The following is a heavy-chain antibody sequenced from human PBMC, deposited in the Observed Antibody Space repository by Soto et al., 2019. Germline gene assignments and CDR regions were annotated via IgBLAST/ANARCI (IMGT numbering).Heavy chain of an antibody. Sequence: ASVKVSCKASGYTFTSYGISWVRQAPGQGLEWMGWISAYNGNTNYAQKLQGRVTMTTDTSTSTAYMELRSLRSDDTAVYYCARFGVWFGELLAVDNWFDPWVQGTLVTVSS. CDR2: ISAYNGNT. CDR1: GYTFTSYG. J-gene: IGHJ5*02. D-gene: IGHD3-10*01. CDR3: ARFGVWFGELLAVDNWFDP. V-gene: IGHV1-18*01.